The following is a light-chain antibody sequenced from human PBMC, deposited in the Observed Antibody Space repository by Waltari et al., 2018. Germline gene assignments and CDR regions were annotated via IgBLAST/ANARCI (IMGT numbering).Light chain of an antibody. CDR3: SSYAPSSTV. CDR1: SRAIGGYDY. J-gene: IGLJ2*01. CDR2: DII. Sequence: QSALTQPAYVSGSPGQSITISRNGTSRAIGGYDYVSWYQQHPGKAPKLMIYDIIKRPSGVSDRFSGSKSGNTASLTISGLQAEDEADYYCSSYAPSSTVFGGGTKLTVL. V-gene: IGLV2-14*03.